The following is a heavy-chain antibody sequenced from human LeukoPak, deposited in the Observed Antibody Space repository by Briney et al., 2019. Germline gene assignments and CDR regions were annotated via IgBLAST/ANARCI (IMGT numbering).Heavy chain of an antibody. V-gene: IGHV1-2*02. CDR2: INPNSGGT. Sequence: ASVKVSCKASGYTFTGYYMHWVRQAPGQGLEWMGWINPNSGGTNYAQKFQGRVTMTRDTSISTAYMELSRLRSDDTAVYYCASVGYYDFWSGCSRDAFDMWGQGTMVTVSS. CDR3: ASVGYYDFWSGCSRDAFDM. J-gene: IGHJ3*02. CDR1: GYTFTGYY. D-gene: IGHD3-3*01.